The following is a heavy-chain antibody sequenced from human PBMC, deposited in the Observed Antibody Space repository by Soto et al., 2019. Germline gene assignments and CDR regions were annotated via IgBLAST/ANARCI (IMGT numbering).Heavy chain of an antibody. Sequence: PGWSLRLSCAASGFTFSSYGMHLVRQAPGKGLEWVAVISYDGSNKYYADSVKGRFTISRDNSKNTLYLQMNSLRAEDTAVYYCAKDQGSSGYGPLDYWGEGTLVTVSS. D-gene: IGHD3-22*01. CDR1: GFTFSSYG. CDR2: ISYDGSNK. J-gene: IGHJ4*02. CDR3: AKDQGSSGYGPLDY. V-gene: IGHV3-30*18.